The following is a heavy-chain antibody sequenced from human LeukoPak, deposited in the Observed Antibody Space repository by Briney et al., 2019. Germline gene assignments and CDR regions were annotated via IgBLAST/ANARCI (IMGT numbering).Heavy chain of an antibody. D-gene: IGHD3-10*01. J-gene: IGHJ6*03. CDR1: GGSIRGYY. CDR3: ARVFDSGSQAYFYYMDV. Sequence: SETLSLTCNVSGGSIRGYYWSWIRQPPGKGLEWIGYIYSNGSTNYNPSLKSRVTMSVDTSKNQFSLKVSSVTAADTAVYYCARVFDSGSQAYFYYMDVWGKGTTVTIFS. CDR2: IYSNGST. V-gene: IGHV4-59*01.